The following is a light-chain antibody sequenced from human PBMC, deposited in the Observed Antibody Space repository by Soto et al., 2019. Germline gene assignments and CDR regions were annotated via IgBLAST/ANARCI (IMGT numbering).Light chain of an antibody. V-gene: IGKV1-5*03. CDR2: KAS. CDR1: QSISTW. CDR3: QQYKTYPLT. J-gene: IGKJ4*01. Sequence: DIQMTQSPSTLSASVGDRVTITCRASQSISTWLAWYQQKPGKATKLLIYKASSLEGGVPSRFSGSGSGTEFNITISSLQPDDFATYYCQQYKTYPLTFGGGTTVDIK.